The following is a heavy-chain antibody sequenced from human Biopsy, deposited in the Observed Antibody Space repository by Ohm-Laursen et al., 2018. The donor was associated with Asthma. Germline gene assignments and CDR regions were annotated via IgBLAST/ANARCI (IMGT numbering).Heavy chain of an antibody. CDR2: IYYSGST. Sequence: SETLSLTCTVSYGSTTSGGYYWTWTRQHPGKGLEWIGFIYYSGSTYYNPSLKSRVSISIDTSKNQFSLKLSSVTAADTAVYYCARAQDYYDSRGYYRSFDYWGQGTLVTVSS. CDR3: ARAQDYYDSRGYYRSFDY. J-gene: IGHJ4*02. CDR1: YGSTTSGGYY. D-gene: IGHD3-22*01. V-gene: IGHV4-31*03.